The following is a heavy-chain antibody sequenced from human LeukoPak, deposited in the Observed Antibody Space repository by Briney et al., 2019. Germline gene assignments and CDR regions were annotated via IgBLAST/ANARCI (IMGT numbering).Heavy chain of an antibody. CDR1: GFTFSGSA. CDR3: TGNYYGSGSYADFDY. Sequence: GGSLRLSCAASGFTFSGSALHWVRQASGKGLEWVGRIRSTANGYATAYAASVKGRFTISRNDSKNTAYLQMDSLKTEDTAVYYCTGNYYGSGSYADFDYWGQGTLVTVSS. V-gene: IGHV3-73*01. J-gene: IGHJ4*02. D-gene: IGHD3-10*01. CDR2: IRSTANGYAT.